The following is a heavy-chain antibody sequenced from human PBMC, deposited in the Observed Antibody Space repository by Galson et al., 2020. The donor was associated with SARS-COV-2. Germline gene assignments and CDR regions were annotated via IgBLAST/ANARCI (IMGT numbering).Heavy chain of an antibody. Sequence: SQTLSLTCAISGDSVTSNSAAWNWIRQYPSRGLEWPGRTYYRSQWSTDYAVSVKSRITINPDTSKNQFSLQLNSVTPEDTAIDCCAGRVAGAGSLHIWGQGTMVIVS. D-gene: IGHD6-13*01. CDR1: GDSVTSNSAA. CDR3: AGRVAGAGSLHI. J-gene: IGHJ3*02. V-gene: IGHV6-1*01. CDR2: TYYRSQWST.